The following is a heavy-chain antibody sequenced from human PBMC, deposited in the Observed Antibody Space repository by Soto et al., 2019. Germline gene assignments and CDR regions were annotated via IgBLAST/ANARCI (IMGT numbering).Heavy chain of an antibody. J-gene: IGHJ2*01. V-gene: IGHV3-30*18. Sequence: QVQLVESGGGVVQPGRSLRLSCAASGFTFSRYGMHWVRQAPGKGLEWVAVISYDGSNKYYADSVKGRFTISRDNSKNTLYLQMNSLRAEDTAVYYCAKDHGDYFFWYFDLWGRGTLVTVSS. CDR3: AKDHGDYFFWYFDL. D-gene: IGHD4-17*01. CDR2: ISYDGSNK. CDR1: GFTFSRYG.